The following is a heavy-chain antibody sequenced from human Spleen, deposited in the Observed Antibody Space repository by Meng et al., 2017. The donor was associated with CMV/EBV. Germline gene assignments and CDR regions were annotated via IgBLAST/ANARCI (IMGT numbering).Heavy chain of an antibody. V-gene: IGHV3-30-3*01. CDR2: ISYDGTNK. CDR1: GFTFSAYA. J-gene: IGHJ6*02. CDR3: ATSRDIVVVPAHYYYYGMDV. D-gene: IGHD2-2*01. Sequence: GGSLRLSCAASGFTFSAYAMHWVRQAPGKGLEWVAVISYDGTNKYYADSVKGRFTISRDNSKNTVYLEMHSLRAEDTAMYYCATSRDIVVVPAHYYYYGMDVWGQGTTVTVSS.